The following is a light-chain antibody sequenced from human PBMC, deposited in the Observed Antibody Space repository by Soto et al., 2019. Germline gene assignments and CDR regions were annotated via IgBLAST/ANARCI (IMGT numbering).Light chain of an antibody. CDR2: DVS. J-gene: IGLJ2*01. CDR3: SSYTSSNTVV. V-gene: IGLV2-14*03. Sequence: QSALTQPASVSGSPGQSITISCTGSNSDIGGYNYVSWYQQLPGKAPRLMIYDVSNRPSGVSDRFSGSKSDNTASLTISGLQAEDEDDYYCSSYTSSNTVVFGGGTKLTVL. CDR1: NSDIGGYNY.